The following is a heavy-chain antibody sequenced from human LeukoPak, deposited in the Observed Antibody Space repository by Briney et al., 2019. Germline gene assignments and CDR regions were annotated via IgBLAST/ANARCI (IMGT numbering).Heavy chain of an antibody. CDR1: GFTFSSYE. CDR3: AREPWSSGWLYFDY. V-gene: IGHV3-48*03. Sequence: GGSLRLSCAASGFTFSSYEMNWVRQAPGKGLEWVSCISSSGSTIYYADSVKGRFTISRDNAKNSLYLQMNSLRAEDTAVYYCAREPWSSGWLYFDYWGQGTLVTVSS. D-gene: IGHD6-19*01. J-gene: IGHJ4*02. CDR2: ISSSGSTI.